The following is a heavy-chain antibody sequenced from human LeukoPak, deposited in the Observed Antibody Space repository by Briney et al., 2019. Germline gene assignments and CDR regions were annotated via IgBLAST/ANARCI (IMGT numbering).Heavy chain of an antibody. CDR1: GDSVSSGGYY. CDR2: IYYSGST. CDR3: ARSSGYNFDY. Sequence: SETLSLTCIVSGDSVSSGGYYWSWIRQHPGKGLEWVGYIYYSGSTYYNPSLKSRLTISLDTSKNQFSLQLTSVTAADMAVYYCARSSGYNFDYWGQGTLVTVSS. J-gene: IGHJ4*02. D-gene: IGHD6-19*01. V-gene: IGHV4-31*03.